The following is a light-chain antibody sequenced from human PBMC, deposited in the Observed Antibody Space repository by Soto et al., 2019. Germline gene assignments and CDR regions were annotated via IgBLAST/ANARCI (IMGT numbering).Light chain of an antibody. J-gene: IGKJ1*01. Sequence: EIVLTQSPGTLSLSPGERATLSCRASESVSSIYVAWYQQKPGQAPTLLIYGASTRATGIPDRFSGSGSGTDFTLTISRLEPEDFAVYYCQQYGSSGTFGQGTKVDIK. CDR3: QQYGSSGT. V-gene: IGKV3-20*01. CDR2: GAS. CDR1: ESVSSIY.